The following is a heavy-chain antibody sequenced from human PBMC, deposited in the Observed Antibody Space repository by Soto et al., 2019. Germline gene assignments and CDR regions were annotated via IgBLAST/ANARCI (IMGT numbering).Heavy chain of an antibody. V-gene: IGHV4-59*08. D-gene: IGHD3-10*01. CDR3: ASMGYHYGSGSYPLDY. CDR2: MYNSGST. Sequence: WTWIRQPPGKGLEWIGFMYNSGSTHYNPSLKSRVTISLDTSKNQFSLNLRSVTAADTAVYYCASMGYHYGSGSYPLDYWGQGTLVTDSS. J-gene: IGHJ4*02.